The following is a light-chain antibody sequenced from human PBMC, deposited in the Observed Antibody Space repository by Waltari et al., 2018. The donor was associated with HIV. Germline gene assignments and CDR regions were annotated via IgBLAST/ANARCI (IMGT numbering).Light chain of an antibody. CDR1: NLGEKY. CDR2: QNH. CDR3: QAWDSSTVV. V-gene: IGLV3-1*01. Sequence: SYELTQPPSVSVSPGQTGSISCSGDNLGEKYACWFQQRPGQSPVMVIYQNHKRPSGIPERCSGSNSGNTATLTISGTQAMDEADYYCQAWDSSTVVFGTGTKVTVL. J-gene: IGLJ1*01.